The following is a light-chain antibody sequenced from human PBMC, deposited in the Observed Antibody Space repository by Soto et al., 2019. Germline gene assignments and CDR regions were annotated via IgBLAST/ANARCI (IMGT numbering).Light chain of an antibody. Sequence: DIVMTQSPDSLAVSLVERATINCKSSQSVLYSTNNKNYLAWYQQKPGQPPKLLIHWASTRESGVPDRFSGSASGTDFTLTISSLQAEDVAVYYCQQYYSTPLTFGGGTKVEIK. CDR2: WAS. V-gene: IGKV4-1*01. CDR3: QQYYSTPLT. CDR1: QSVLYSTNNKNY. J-gene: IGKJ4*01.